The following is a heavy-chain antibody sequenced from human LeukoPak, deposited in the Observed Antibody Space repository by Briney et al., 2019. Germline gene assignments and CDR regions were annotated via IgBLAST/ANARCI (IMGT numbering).Heavy chain of an antibody. D-gene: IGHD3-9*01. CDR1: GGSFSSYY. J-gene: IGHJ3*02. Sequence: SETLSLTCAVYGGSFSSYYWGWIRQPPGKGLEWIGSIYYSGSTYYNPSLKSRVTISVDTSKNQFSLKLSSVTAADTAVYYCARDLKWLRYFDWLSANDAFDIWGQGTMVTVSS. CDR3: ARDLKWLRYFDWLSANDAFDI. CDR2: IYYSGST. V-gene: IGHV4-39*07.